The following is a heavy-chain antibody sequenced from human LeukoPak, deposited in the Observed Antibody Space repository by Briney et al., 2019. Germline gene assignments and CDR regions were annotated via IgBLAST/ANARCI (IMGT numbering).Heavy chain of an antibody. J-gene: IGHJ4*02. Sequence: SVKVSCKASGGTFSSYAISWARQAPGQGLEWMGGIIPIFGTANYAQKFQGRVTITADESTSTAYMELSSLRSEDTAVYYCAREGQLERPQGYWGQGTLVTVSS. CDR1: GGTFSSYA. CDR3: AREGQLERPQGY. D-gene: IGHD1-1*01. CDR2: IIPIFGTA. V-gene: IGHV1-69*13.